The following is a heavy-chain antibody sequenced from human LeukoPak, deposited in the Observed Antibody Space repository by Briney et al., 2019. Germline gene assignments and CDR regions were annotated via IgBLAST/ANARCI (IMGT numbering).Heavy chain of an antibody. J-gene: IGHJ4*02. V-gene: IGHV4-34*01. CDR2: INHSGST. CDR1: GGSFSGYY. D-gene: IGHD5-24*01. Sequence: PSESLSLTCAVHGGSFSGYYWSWIRQPPGKGLEWIGEINHSGSTNYNPSLKSRVTISVDTSKNQFSLKLSSVTAADPAVYYCARGRGGYNVPFDYWGQGTLVTVSS. CDR3: ARGRGGYNVPFDY.